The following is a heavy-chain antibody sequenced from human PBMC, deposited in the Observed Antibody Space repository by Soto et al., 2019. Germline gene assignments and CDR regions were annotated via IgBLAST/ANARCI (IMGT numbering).Heavy chain of an antibody. Sequence: PSLPRSQTRRVGGESISRYSWNWIRQPPGKGLEWIGYIYYSGSTDYNPSLKSRVTISVDTSKNQFSLKLSSVTAADTAVYYCARSRGGYLDYWGQGTLVTVS. D-gene: IGHD3-16*01. J-gene: IGHJ4*02. CDR2: IYYSGST. CDR1: GESISRYS. V-gene: IGHV4-59*01. CDR3: ARSRGGYLDY.